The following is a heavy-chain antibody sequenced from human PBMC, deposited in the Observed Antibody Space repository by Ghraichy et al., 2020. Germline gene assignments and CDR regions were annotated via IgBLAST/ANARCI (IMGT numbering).Heavy chain of an antibody. V-gene: IGHV3-9*01. CDR3: AKDIGTGYCTNGVCYAGVDY. CDR2: ISWNSGSI. CDR1: GFTFDDYA. Sequence: SLNISCAASGFTFDDYAMHWVRQAPGKGLEWVSGISWNSGSIGYADSVKGQFTISRDNAKNSLYLQMNSLRAEDTALYYCAKDIGTGYCTNGVCYAGVDYWGQGTLVTVSS. J-gene: IGHJ4*02. D-gene: IGHD2-8*01.